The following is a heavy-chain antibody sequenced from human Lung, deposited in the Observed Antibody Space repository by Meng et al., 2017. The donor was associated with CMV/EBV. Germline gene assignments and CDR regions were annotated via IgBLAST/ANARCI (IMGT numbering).Heavy chain of an antibody. V-gene: IGHV3-30-3*01. CDR1: GFTFSSYA. CDR3: ARDGPRNYNEFWSGYYSPTSGCCYSMDV. D-gene: IGHD3-3*01. CDR2: ISYDGSKK. J-gene: IGHJ6*02. Sequence: GGSXRLXXAASGFTFSSYAMHWVRQAPGKGLEWVAVISYDGSKKYYADSVKGRFTISRDNSKNTLYLQMNSLRAEDTAVYYCARDGPRNYNEFWSGYYSPTSGCCYSMDVWGQGXTVTVSS.